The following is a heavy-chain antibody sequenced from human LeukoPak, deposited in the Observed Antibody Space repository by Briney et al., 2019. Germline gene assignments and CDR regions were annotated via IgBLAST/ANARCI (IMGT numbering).Heavy chain of an antibody. V-gene: IGHV1-2*02. CDR1: GYTFTGYY. Sequence: ASVNVSFTASGYTFTGYYMHGVRQAPGQGREWMGWINSNSGGTNYAQKFQDRVTMTRDTSISTAYMELSSLRSDDTAVDYCARDSSWYWGQGTLVTVSS. CDR2: INSNSGGT. CDR3: ARDSSWY. J-gene: IGHJ4*02.